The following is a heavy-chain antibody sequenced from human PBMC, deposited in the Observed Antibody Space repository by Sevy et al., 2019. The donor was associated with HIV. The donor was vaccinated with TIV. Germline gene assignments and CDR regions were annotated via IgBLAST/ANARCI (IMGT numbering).Heavy chain of an antibody. J-gene: IGHJ5*02. Sequence: SETLSLTCAVYGGSFSGYYWSWIRQPPGKGLEWIGEINHSGSTNYNPSLKSRVTISVDTSKNQFSLKLSSVTAADTAVYYCARGLMVRGVSNWFDPWGQGTLVTVSS. CDR3: ARGLMVRGVSNWFDP. CDR2: INHSGST. CDR1: GGSFSGYY. D-gene: IGHD3-10*01. V-gene: IGHV4-34*01.